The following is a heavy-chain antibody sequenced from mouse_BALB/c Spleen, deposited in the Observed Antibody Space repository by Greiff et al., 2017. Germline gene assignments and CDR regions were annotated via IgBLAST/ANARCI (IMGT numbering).Heavy chain of an antibody. J-gene: IGHJ2*01. CDR3: ERKGITTVVADYFDY. Sequence: EVKVVESGGGLVKPGGSLKLSCAASGFTFSSYAMSWVRQTPEKRLEWVASISSGGSTYYPDSVKGRFTISRDNARNILYLQMSSLRSEATAMYYCERKGITTVVADYFDYWGQGTTLTVSA. CDR2: ISSGGST. CDR1: GFTFSSYA. V-gene: IGHV5-6-5*01. D-gene: IGHD1-1*01.